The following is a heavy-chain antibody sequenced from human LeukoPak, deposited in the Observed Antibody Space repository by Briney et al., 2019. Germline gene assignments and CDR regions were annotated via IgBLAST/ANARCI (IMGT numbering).Heavy chain of an antibody. CDR2: IIPIFGTA. CDR3: AGLASRNYYYYMDV. Sequence: SVKVSCKASGYTFTSYYMHWVRQAPGQGLEWMGGIIPIFGTANYAQKFQGRVTITADESTSTAYMELSSLRSEDTAVYYCAGLASRNYYYYMDVWGKGTTVTVSS. J-gene: IGHJ6*03. V-gene: IGHV1-69*13. D-gene: IGHD2-15*01. CDR1: GYTFTSYY.